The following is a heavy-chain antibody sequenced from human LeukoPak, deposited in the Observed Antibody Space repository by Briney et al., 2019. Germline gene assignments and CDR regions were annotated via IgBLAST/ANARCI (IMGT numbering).Heavy chain of an antibody. CDR3: AKDLRVGFSSGRTPYNWFDP. J-gene: IGHJ5*02. CDR2: IRYDGGNK. CDR1: GFTFSSYG. D-gene: IGHD3-10*01. V-gene: IGHV3-30*02. Sequence: PGGSLRLSCAASGFTFSSYGMHWVRQAPGKGLEWVAFIRYDGGNKYYADSVKGRFTISRDNSKNTLYLQMNSLRAEDTAVYYCAKDLRVGFSSGRTPYNWFDPWGQGTQVTVSS.